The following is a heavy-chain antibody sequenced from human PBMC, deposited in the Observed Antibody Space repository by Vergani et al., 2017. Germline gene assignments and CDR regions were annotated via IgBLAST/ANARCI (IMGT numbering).Heavy chain of an antibody. J-gene: IGHJ4*02. D-gene: IGHD3-9*01. V-gene: IGHV4-39*01. CDR2: IYHSGAA. CDR1: GGSITSSSYY. CDR3: ARTESFILRYFHCAL. Sequence: QLHLQESGPGLVKPSETLSLTCTVSGGSITSSSYYWGWIRQPPGKGLEWIGNIYHSGAAYYNPSLKGRVTISVDTSKNQFSLEVTSVTAADTAIYFCARTESFILRYFHCALWGQGTLVTVSS.